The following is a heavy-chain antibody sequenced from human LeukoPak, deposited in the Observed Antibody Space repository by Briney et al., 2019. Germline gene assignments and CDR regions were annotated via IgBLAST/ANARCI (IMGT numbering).Heavy chain of an antibody. CDR1: GGSISSGGYY. CDR2: IYYSGST. V-gene: IGHV4-31*03. J-gene: IGHJ4*02. CDR3: ARGQLPYFDY. Sequence: SETLSLTCTVSGGSISSGGYYWSWIRQHPGKGLEWIGYIYYSGSTYYNPSLKSRVTISVDTSKNQFSLKLSSVTAVDTAVYYCARGQLPYFDYWGQGTLVTVSS. D-gene: IGHD2-2*01.